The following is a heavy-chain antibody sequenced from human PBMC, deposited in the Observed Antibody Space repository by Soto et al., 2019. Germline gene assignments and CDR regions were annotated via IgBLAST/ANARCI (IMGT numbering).Heavy chain of an antibody. CDR2: INADSGET. V-gene: IGHV1-18*04. CDR1: GYTFTTNG. Sequence: QVQLVQSGAEVKESGASVKVSCKASGYTFTTNGVSWVRQGPGQGLEWMGWINADSGETRYAQKFQGRVTMTTDTSTSTAYMDLRSLTSDDTAVYYCARDLGYGDYGTDYWGQGPLVTVSS. J-gene: IGHJ4*02. D-gene: IGHD4-17*01. CDR3: ARDLGYGDYGTDY.